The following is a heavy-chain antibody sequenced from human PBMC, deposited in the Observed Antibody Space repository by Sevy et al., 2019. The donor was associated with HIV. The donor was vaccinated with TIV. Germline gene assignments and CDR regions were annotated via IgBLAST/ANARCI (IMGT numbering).Heavy chain of an antibody. CDR1: GFTFSSYG. CDR2: ISYDGSNK. Sequence: GESLKISCAASGFTFSSYGMHWVRQAPGKGLEWVAVISYDGSNKYYADSVKGRFTISRDNSKNTLYLQMNSLRAEDTAVYYCAKDSPPGSGWFPLFDYWGQRTLVTVSS. D-gene: IGHD6-19*01. J-gene: IGHJ4*02. V-gene: IGHV3-30*18. CDR3: AKDSPPGSGWFPLFDY.